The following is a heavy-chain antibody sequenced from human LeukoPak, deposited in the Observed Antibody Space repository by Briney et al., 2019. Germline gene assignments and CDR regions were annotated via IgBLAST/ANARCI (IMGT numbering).Heavy chain of an antibody. CDR2: INPSGGST. V-gene: IGHV1-46*01. CDR1: GYTFTSYY. CDR3: ARDWTRGVAVAGTSGGADY. J-gene: IGHJ4*02. D-gene: IGHD6-19*01. Sequence: GASVKVSCKASGYTFTSYYMHWVRQAPGQGLEWMGIINPSGGSTSYAQKFQGRVTMTRDTSTSTVYMELSSLRSEDTAVYYCARDWTRGVAVAGTSGGADYWGQGTLVTVSS.